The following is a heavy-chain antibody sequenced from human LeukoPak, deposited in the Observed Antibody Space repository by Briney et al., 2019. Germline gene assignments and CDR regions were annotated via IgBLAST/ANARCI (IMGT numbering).Heavy chain of an antibody. CDR1: GYTFTSYG. V-gene: IGHV1-18*04. CDR3: ARDPFRQQPADWFDP. CDR2: ISAYNGNT. Sequence: ASVKVSCKASGYTFTSYGISWVRQAPGQGLEWMGWISAYNGNTNYAQKLQGRVTMTTDTSTSTAYMELRSLRSDDTAVYYCARDPFRQQPADWFDPWGQGTLVTVSS. D-gene: IGHD6-13*01. J-gene: IGHJ5*02.